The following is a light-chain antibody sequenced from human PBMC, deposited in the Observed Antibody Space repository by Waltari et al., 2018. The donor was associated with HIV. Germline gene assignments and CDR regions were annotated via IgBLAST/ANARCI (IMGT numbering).Light chain of an antibody. Sequence: QSVLTQPPSVSGAPGQRVTISCTGSSPNIGAGYDVHWYQQVPATAPKLLIYGNKNRPSGVPDRFSASKSGASPSLAITGLQAEDGADYYCQSYDSSLTGSVFGGGTKLTVL. CDR1: SPNIGAGYD. J-gene: IGLJ2*01. CDR2: GNK. CDR3: QSYDSSLTGSV. V-gene: IGLV1-40*01.